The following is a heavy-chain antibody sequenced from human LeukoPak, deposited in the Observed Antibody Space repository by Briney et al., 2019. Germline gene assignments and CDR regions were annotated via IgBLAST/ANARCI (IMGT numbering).Heavy chain of an antibody. D-gene: IGHD6-19*01. CDR3: AKAGGSGWYGY. V-gene: IGHV3-74*01. CDR1: GFTFSSYW. Sequence: PGGSLRLSCAASGFTFSSYWMHWLRQAPGKGLVWVSRISTDGSSTSYADSVKGRFTISRDNAKNTLYLQMNSLRAEDTAVYYCAKAGGSGWYGYWGQGSLVTVSS. J-gene: IGHJ4*02. CDR2: ISTDGSST.